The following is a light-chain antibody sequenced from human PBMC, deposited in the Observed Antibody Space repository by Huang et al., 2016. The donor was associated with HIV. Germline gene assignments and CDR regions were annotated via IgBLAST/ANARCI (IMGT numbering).Light chain of an antibody. J-gene: IGKJ2*01. CDR2: TAS. Sequence: DIQMTQFPSSLSASVGDRVNITRRASQNINYFLNWFQQKPGKAPKLLIYTASFLQSGVPSRFSGSGSGTDFTLTISSLQPEDFATYYCQQSYSTPPTFGQGSKLEIK. CDR1: QNINYF. CDR3: QQSYSTPPT. V-gene: IGKV1-39*01.